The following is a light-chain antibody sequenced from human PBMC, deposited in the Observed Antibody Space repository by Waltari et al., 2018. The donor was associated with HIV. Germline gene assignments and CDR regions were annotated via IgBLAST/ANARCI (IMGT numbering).Light chain of an antibody. Sequence: QSVLTPPPSVSGAPGHRITIPCPRTSSNSGARFDVHRYQHLPGKAPKVLIYGNTKRPSGVPDRFAGSKSGTSASLAITGLQADDEGDYYCQSYDSSLRGHVFGSGTKVAV. J-gene: IGLJ1*01. CDR3: QSYDSSLRGHV. CDR2: GNT. V-gene: IGLV1-40*01. CDR1: SSNSGARFD.